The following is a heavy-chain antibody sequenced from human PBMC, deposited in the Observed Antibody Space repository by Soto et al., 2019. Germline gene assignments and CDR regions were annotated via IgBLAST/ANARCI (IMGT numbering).Heavy chain of an antibody. CDR3: ARGLSCISTSCNVGTVAV. D-gene: IGHD2-2*01. CDR2: INSSGSTI. CDR1: GFTFSGYW. J-gene: IGHJ6*02. V-gene: IGHV3-11*01. Sequence: PGGSLRLSCAASGFTFSGYWMSWVRQAPGKGLEWVSYINSSGSTIYYADSVKGRFTISRDNAKNSLYLQMNSLRAEDTAVYYCARGLSCISTSCNVGTVAVWGQGTTVTVSS.